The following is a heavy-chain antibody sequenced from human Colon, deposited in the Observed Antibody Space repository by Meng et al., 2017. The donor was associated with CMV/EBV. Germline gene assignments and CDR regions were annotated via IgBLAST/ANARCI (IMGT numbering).Heavy chain of an antibody. CDR2: IYYSGYT. V-gene: IGHV4-39*07. J-gene: IGHJ4*02. CDR1: GGSISSSTYY. CDR3: ATDYGDYYFDR. Sequence: ESGPGLGKRAETLSLTCTVSGGSISSSTYYWGWIRQTPGKGLEWIGNIYYSGYTYYNPSLKSRLTISVDTSKNQFSLKLTSVTAADTAVYYCATDYGDYYFDRWGQGTLVNVSS. D-gene: IGHD4-17*01.